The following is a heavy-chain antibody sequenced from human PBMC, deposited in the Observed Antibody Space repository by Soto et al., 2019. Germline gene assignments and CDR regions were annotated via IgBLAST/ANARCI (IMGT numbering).Heavy chain of an antibody. V-gene: IGHV4-34*01. CDR1: GGSFSGYY. Sequence: SETLSLTCAVYGGSFSGYYWSWIRQPPGKGLEWIGEINHSGSTNYNPSLKSRVTISVDTSKNQFSLKLSSVTAADTAVYYCARATRGYCSSTSCYTGVRWFAPWGQGTLVTVSS. CDR3: ARATRGYCSSTSCYTGVRWFAP. CDR2: INHSGST. D-gene: IGHD2-2*02. J-gene: IGHJ5*02.